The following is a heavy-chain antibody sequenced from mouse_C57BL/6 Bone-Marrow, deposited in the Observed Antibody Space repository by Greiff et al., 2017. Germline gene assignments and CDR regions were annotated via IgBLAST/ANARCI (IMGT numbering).Heavy chain of an antibody. J-gene: IGHJ1*03. CDR3: ARHERDYYGSSYWYFDV. CDR2: FYPGSGSI. D-gene: IGHD1-1*01. CDR1: GYTFTEYT. V-gene: IGHV1-62-2*01. Sequence: VQLQESGAELVKPGASVKLSCKASGYTFTEYTIHWVKQRSGQGLEWIGWFYPGSGSIKYNEKFKDKATLTADKSSSTVYMELSRLTSEDSAVYFCARHERDYYGSSYWYFDVCGTGTTVTVSS.